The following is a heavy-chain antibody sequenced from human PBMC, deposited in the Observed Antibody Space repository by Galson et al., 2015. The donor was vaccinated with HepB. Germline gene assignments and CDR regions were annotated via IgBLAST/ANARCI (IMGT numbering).Heavy chain of an antibody. CDR2: IRSKASSHAT. CDR1: GFTFSGSV. Sequence: SLRLSCAASGFTFSGSVIHWVRQASGKGLEWVGRIRSKASSHATAYTASLKGRFTISRDDSKNTAYLHMRSLKTDDTAVYYCVRSGDFSGYSSRWGQGTLVTVSS. J-gene: IGHJ4*02. CDR3: VRSGDFSGYSSR. V-gene: IGHV3-73*01. D-gene: IGHD6-13*01.